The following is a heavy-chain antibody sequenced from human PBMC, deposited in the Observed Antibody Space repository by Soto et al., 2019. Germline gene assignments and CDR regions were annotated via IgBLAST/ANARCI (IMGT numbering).Heavy chain of an antibody. D-gene: IGHD6-13*01. CDR1: GYPFTSYA. Sequence: ASVKVSCKASGYPFTSYAMHWVRQAPGQRFEWMGWINAGNGNTKYSQKVQGRVTITRDKSASTAYMELSSLRSEDTAVYYCARDGLTAGPDYYYGMDVWGQGTTVTVSS. CDR3: ARDGLTAGPDYYYGMDV. J-gene: IGHJ6*02. CDR2: INAGNGNT. V-gene: IGHV1-3*01.